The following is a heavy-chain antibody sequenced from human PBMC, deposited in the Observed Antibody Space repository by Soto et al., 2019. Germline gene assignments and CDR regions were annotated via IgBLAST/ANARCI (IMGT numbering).Heavy chain of an antibody. Sequence: QVQLVQSGAEVKKPGASVKVSCKASGYTFTSYGISWVRQAPGQGLEWMGWISAYNGNTKYAQKHQGRVTMTTDTSPSTAYMEVRSLRSDDTAVYYCARDLAVGLVDYWGQGTLVTVSS. CDR1: GYTFTSYG. J-gene: IGHJ4*02. CDR3: ARDLAVGLVDY. V-gene: IGHV1-18*01. CDR2: ISAYNGNT. D-gene: IGHD6-19*01.